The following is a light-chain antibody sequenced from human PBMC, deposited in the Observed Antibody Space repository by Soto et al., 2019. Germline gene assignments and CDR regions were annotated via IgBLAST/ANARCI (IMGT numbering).Light chain of an antibody. Sequence: PGARATLSCRASPSVTNFLAWYQQKPGQAPGLLIYGAFNRATGIPARFSGSGSGTDFTLTISSLEPEDSAVYYCQQRNVWPPVTFGQGTRLEIK. V-gene: IGKV3-11*01. CDR3: QQRNVWPPVT. J-gene: IGKJ5*01. CDR1: PSVTNF. CDR2: GAF.